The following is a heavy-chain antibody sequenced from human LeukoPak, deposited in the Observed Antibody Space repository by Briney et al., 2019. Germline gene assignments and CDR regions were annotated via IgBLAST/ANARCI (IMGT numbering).Heavy chain of an antibody. CDR3: ARDAAYCSSTSCFAAWFDP. Sequence: GGSLRLSCAASGFTVSSNYMSWVRQAPGKGLECVSVIYSGGSTYYADSVKGRFIISRDSSKNTLYLQMNSLRAEDTAVYYCARDAAYCSSTSCFAAWFDPWGQGTLVTVSS. D-gene: IGHD2-2*01. V-gene: IGHV3-66*02. CDR2: IYSGGST. J-gene: IGHJ5*02. CDR1: GFTVSSNY.